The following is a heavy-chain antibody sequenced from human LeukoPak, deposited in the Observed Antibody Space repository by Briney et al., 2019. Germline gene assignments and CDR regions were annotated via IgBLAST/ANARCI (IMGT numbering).Heavy chain of an antibody. J-gene: IGHJ3*02. CDR2: IIAIFGTA. CDR1: GGTFSSYA. D-gene: IGHD3-22*01. CDR3: ASEGDSSGYGAFDI. V-gene: IGHV1-69*13. Sequence: ASVKVSCKASGGTFSSYAISWVRQAPGQGLEWMGGIIAIFGTANYAQKFQGRVTITADESTSTAYMELSSLRSGDTAVYYCASEGDSSGYGAFDIWGQGTMVTVSS.